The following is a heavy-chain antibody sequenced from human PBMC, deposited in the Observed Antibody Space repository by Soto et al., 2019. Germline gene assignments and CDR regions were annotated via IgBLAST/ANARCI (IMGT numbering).Heavy chain of an antibody. D-gene: IGHD2-21*02. Sequence: GESLKISCAASGFTFSSYSMNWVRQAPGKGLEWVSSISSSSSYIYYADSVKGRFTISRDNAKNSLYLQMNSLRAEDTAVYYCARPVAYCGGDCYDAFDIWGQGTMVTVS. CDR2: ISSSSSYI. CDR3: ARPVAYCGGDCYDAFDI. CDR1: GFTFSSYS. J-gene: IGHJ3*02. V-gene: IGHV3-21*01.